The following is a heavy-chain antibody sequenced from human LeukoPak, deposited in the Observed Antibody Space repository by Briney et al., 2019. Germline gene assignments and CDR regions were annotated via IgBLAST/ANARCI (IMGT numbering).Heavy chain of an antibody. Sequence: GGSLRLSCAASGFTFDDYAMHWVRQAPGKGLEWVSGISWNSGSIGYADSVKGRFTISRDNAKNSLYLQMNGLRAEDTALYYCAKDKAYCGGDCSGSEFDYWGQGTLVTVSS. CDR3: AKDKAYCGGDCSGSEFDY. J-gene: IGHJ4*02. V-gene: IGHV3-9*01. CDR1: GFTFDDYA. D-gene: IGHD2-21*02. CDR2: ISWNSGSI.